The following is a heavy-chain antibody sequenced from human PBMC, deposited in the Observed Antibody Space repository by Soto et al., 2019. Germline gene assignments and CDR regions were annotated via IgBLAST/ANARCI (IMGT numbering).Heavy chain of an antibody. CDR1: GFIFKNYA. Sequence: QVQLVESGGGVVQPGRSLRLSCAVSGFIFKNYALNWVRQAPGKGLEWVASITRDGYNKYYADSVKGRFTISRDNSKNTLSLQMTALRVEDSSVYYCTRMGQWRVPGDYYYGMDVWGQGTSVTVSS. J-gene: IGHJ6*02. V-gene: IGHV3-30*04. CDR2: ITRDGYNK. CDR3: TRMGQWRVPGDYYYGMDV. D-gene: IGHD6-19*01.